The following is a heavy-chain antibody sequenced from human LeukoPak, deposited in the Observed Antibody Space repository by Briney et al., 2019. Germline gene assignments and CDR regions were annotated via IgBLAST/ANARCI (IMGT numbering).Heavy chain of an antibody. CDR2: IKQYGNER. CDR1: GFTFGSYW. D-gene: IGHD1-26*01. Sequence: PGGSLRLSCAASGFTFGSYWMNWVRQAPGKGLEWVANIKQYGNERYYVDSAKGRFTISRDNAKNSLFLQMNSLRAEDTAVYYCVRGGSRLIGAFDIWGQGTMATVSS. J-gene: IGHJ3*02. V-gene: IGHV3-7*01. CDR3: VRGGSRLIGAFDI.